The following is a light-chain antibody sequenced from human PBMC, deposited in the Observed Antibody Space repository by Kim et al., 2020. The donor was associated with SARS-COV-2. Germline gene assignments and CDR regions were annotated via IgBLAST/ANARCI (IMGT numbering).Light chain of an antibody. V-gene: IGKV1-27*01. CDR1: QGVSNY. CDR2: AAS. Sequence: DIQMTQSPSSLSASLGERVTISCRASQGVSNYLAWYQQKPGKVPKLLIYAASTLQSGVPSRFSGSGSGTEFTLTISSLQPEDVATYYCQEYNNVPLTFGGGTKVDIK. J-gene: IGKJ4*01. CDR3: QEYNNVPLT.